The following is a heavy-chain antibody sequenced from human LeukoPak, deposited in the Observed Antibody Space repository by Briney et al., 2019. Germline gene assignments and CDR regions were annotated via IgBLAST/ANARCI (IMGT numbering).Heavy chain of an antibody. V-gene: IGHV5-51*01. D-gene: IGHD4-11*01. J-gene: IGHJ4*02. CDR2: IYPGNSDT. Sequence: ESLKISCKGSGYSFTSSWIGWVRQMPEKGLEWMGIIYPGNSDTTYSPSFQGQVTISADKSISTAYLQWSSLRASDTAMYYCARRSTGFDYWGQGTLVTVSS. CDR1: GYSFTSSW. CDR3: ARRSTGFDY.